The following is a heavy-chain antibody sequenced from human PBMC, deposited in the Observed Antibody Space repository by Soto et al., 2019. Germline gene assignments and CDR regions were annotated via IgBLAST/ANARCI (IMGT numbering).Heavy chain of an antibody. D-gene: IGHD5-18*01. J-gene: IGHJ4*02. CDR1: GFTFSSYG. CDR3: ARVEAGGYSYGLDY. Sequence: QVQLVESGGGVVQPGRSLRLSCAASGFTFSSYGTHWVRQAPGKGLEWVAVIWYDGSNKYYADSVKGRFTISRDNSKNTLYLQMNSLRAEDTAVYYCARVEAGGYSYGLDYWGQGTLVTVSS. V-gene: IGHV3-33*01. CDR2: IWYDGSNK.